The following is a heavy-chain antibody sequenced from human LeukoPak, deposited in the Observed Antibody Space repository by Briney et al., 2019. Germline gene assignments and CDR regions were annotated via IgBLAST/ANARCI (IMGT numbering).Heavy chain of an antibody. J-gene: IGHJ4*02. D-gene: IGHD3-22*01. V-gene: IGHV5-51*01. CDR2: IFAGVSDT. Sequence: GESLTISWKGSGYSFTSYWIGWVSQMPGKGLEWMGIIFAGVSDTRYSPSFHGQATISTDKSVTPACLQSACRTRSAPAMYYCARHIIHYDSSGYYVYFDYWGQGTLVSVSS. CDR3: ARHIIHYDSSGYYVYFDY. CDR1: GYSFTSYW.